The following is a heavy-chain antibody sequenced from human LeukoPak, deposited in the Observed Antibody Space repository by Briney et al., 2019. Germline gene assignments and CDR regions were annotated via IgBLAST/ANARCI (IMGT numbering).Heavy chain of an antibody. J-gene: IGHJ4*02. V-gene: IGHV3-74*01. D-gene: IGHD2-21*02. CDR2: INSDGSST. CDR1: GFTFSSYW. CDR3: AKTGDFYYFDN. Sequence: GGSLRLSCAASGFTFSSYWMHWVRQAPGKGLVWVSRINSDGSSTSYADSVKGRFTISRDNAKNTLYLQMHSLRAEDTAVYYCAKTGDFYYFDNWGQGTLVTVSS.